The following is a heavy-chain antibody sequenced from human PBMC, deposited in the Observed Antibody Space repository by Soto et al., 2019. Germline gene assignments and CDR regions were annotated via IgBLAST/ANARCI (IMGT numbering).Heavy chain of an antibody. CDR3: AKDRPNYYGSGGGYSKAGGDY. CDR1: GLTFSTYA. J-gene: IGHJ4*02. Sequence: EVQLLESGGGLVQPGGSLRLSCAASGLTFSTYAMSWVRQAPGKGLEWVSSISGNGANTYYTDSVKGRFIISRDNSKNTLFLQMNSRSAEDTALYYCAKDRPNYYGSGGGYSKAGGDYWGQGTLVTVSS. D-gene: IGHD3-10*01. V-gene: IGHV3-23*01. CDR2: ISGNGANT.